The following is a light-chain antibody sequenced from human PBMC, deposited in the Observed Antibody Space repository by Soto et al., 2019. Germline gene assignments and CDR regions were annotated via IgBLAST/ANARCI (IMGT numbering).Light chain of an antibody. CDR1: QSISSSS. J-gene: IGKJ1*01. V-gene: IGKV3-20*01. CDR2: GSS. Sequence: EIVLMQSPGTPSLSPGERATLSCRASQSISSSSLAWYQQKAGQSPRLLIYGSSSRATGIPDRFGGSGSGTDFTLTISRLEPEDFAVYFCQQFGSSPWTFGQGTKVAIK. CDR3: QQFGSSPWT.